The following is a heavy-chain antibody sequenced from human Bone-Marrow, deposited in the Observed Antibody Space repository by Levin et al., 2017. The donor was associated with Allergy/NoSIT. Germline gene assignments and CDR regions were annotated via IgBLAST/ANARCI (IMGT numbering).Heavy chain of an antibody. J-gene: IGHJ4*02. V-gene: IGHV3-11*05. CDR3: ARAGTVSSPYDY. Sequence: TPGGSLRLSCAASGFVFSDYYMSWIRQAPGKGPECISYISTSSSYTNYADSVKGRFTISRDNANNTLYLQMNSLRAEDTAVYYCARAGTVSSPYDYWGQGTLVTVSS. CDR2: ISTSSSYT. D-gene: IGHD4-17*01. CDR1: GFVFSDYY.